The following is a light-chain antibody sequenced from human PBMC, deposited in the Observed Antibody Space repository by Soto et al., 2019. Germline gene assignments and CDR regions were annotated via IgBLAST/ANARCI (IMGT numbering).Light chain of an antibody. CDR1: QSVSSFY. V-gene: IGKV3-20*01. J-gene: IGKJ1*01. CDR3: QQYGSSPT. CDR2: DVS. Sequence: EIVLTQSPGTLSLSPGERATLSCRASQSVSSFYLAWYQQKPGQAPRLLIYDVSRRATGIRDRFSGSGSGTDFTVTISRLEPGDFPVYCCQQYGSSPTVGERTNVEIK.